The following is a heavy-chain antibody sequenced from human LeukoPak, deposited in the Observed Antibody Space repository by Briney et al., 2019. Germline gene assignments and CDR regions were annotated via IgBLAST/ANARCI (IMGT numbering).Heavy chain of an antibody. V-gene: IGHV1-46*01. D-gene: IGHD1-20*01. CDR3: ARPLFCAFDNCGYWLDP. J-gene: IGHJ5*02. CDR1: GYTFTKYL. CDR2: INPNGDAT. Sequence: GASVKVSCKTSGYTFTKYLIHWVRQAPGQRLEWVGTINPNGDATNYAPRLQGRLTLTQDTSTSTVYMELRGLTPDDTAVYYCARPLFCAFDNCGYWLDPWGPGTLVTVPS.